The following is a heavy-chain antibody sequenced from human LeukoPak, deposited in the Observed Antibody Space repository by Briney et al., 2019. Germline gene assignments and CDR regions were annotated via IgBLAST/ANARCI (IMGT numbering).Heavy chain of an antibody. Sequence: PSEILCFTCTDPGVSISSYYWSWIRQPAGKGLEWIARIDTPGGTNYNPSLNSRVTMSLDTSKNHFSLKLSSVTAADTAVYYCARDRRITMVRGVSGARRNDYWGQGTLVTVSS. CDR1: GVSISSYY. J-gene: IGHJ4*02. CDR3: ARDRRITMVRGVSGARRNDY. CDR2: IDTPGGT. D-gene: IGHD3-10*01. V-gene: IGHV4-4*07.